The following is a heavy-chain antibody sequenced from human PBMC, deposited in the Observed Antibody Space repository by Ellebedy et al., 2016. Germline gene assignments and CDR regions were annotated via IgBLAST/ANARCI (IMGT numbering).Heavy chain of an antibody. Sequence: SETLSLTCTVSGDSINSNYWSWIRQSPEKGLGWIGYIYHSGSTNYNPSFKSRVTISVDTSKNQFSLTLTSVTAADTAVYFCARVEDLNFDYWGQGTLVTVSS. CDR1: GDSINSNY. J-gene: IGHJ4*02. V-gene: IGHV4-59*01. D-gene: IGHD3-3*01. CDR3: ARVEDLNFDY. CDR2: IYHSGST.